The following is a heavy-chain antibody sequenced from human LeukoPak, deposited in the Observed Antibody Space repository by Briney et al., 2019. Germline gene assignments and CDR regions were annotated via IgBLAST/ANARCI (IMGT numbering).Heavy chain of an antibody. V-gene: IGHV3-7*03. CDR1: GFTFISYW. CDR2: IKQDGSEK. CDR3: ARAIVATSPFDY. D-gene: IGHD5-12*01. Sequence: GGSLRLSCAASGFTFISYWMSWVRQAPGKGLKWVANIKQDGSEKYYVDSVKGRFTISRDNAKNSLYLQMNSLRAEDTAVYYCARAIVATSPFDYWGQGTLVTVSS. J-gene: IGHJ4*02.